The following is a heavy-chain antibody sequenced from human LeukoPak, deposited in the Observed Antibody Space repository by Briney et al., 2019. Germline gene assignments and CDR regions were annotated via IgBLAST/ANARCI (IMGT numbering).Heavy chain of an antibody. J-gene: IGHJ6*02. CDR3: ARVGMTGYSSGWWYDYYYGMDV. CDR1: GYTFTSYD. D-gene: IGHD6-19*01. Sequence: ASVKVSCKASGYTFTSYDINWVRQATGQGLEWMGWMNPNSGNTGYAQKFQGRVTMTRNTFISTAYMELSSLRSEDTAVYYCARVGMTGYSSGWWYDYYYGMDVWGQGTTVTVSS. V-gene: IGHV1-8*01. CDR2: MNPNSGNT.